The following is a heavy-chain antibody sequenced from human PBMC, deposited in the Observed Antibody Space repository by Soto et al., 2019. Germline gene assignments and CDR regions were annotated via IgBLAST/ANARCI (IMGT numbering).Heavy chain of an antibody. Sequence: GGCRRLSWAAAGCTVSSYAISWVRQAPGKGLEWVSAIRGRGGSTYSAASVNGPFTIPRENSNNTLYMQMNSLSAEDTAVYSCAKEGRNTFWSGYYKGHTFDYCGQGPLVTVSS. V-gene: IGHV3-23*01. CDR2: IRGRGGST. CDR3: AKEGRNTFWSGYYKGHTFDY. CDR1: GCTVSSYA. J-gene: IGHJ4*02. D-gene: IGHD3-3*01.